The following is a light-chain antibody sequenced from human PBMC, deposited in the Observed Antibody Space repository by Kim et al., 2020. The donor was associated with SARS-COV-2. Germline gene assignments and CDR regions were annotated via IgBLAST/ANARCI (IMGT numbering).Light chain of an antibody. CDR3: QQTYNTPRT. V-gene: IGKV1-39*01. CDR2: AAS. Sequence: DIQMTQSPYSLSASVGDRVTITCRASQSISTYLNWYQQKPGKAPELLIYAASTLQSGVPSRFSGSGSGTYFTVTISSLQPEDFATYYCQQTYNTPRTFGQGTKVDIK. J-gene: IGKJ1*01. CDR1: QSISTY.